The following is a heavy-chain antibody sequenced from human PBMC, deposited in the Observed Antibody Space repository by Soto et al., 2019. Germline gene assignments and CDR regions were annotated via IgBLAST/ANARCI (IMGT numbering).Heavy chain of an antibody. CDR1: GGSFSGYY. J-gene: IGHJ4*02. CDR3: ARGFTIFGVVIISQYYFDY. CDR2: INHSGST. Sequence: SETLSLTCAVYGGSFSGYYWSWIRQPPGKGLEWIGEINHSGSTNYNPSLKSRVTISVDTSKNQFSLKLSSVTAADTAVYYCARGFTIFGVVIISQYYFDYWGQGTLVTVSS. V-gene: IGHV4-34*01. D-gene: IGHD3-3*01.